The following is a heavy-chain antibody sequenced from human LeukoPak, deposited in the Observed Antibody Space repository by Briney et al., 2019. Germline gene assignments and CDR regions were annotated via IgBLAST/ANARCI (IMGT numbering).Heavy chain of an antibody. J-gene: IGHJ4*02. D-gene: IGHD1-26*01. CDR1: GYTFTGYY. Sequence: ASVKVSCKASGYTFTGYYMHWVRQAPGQGREWMGWINPNSGGTNNAQKLQGRVTMTRDTSISTAYMELSRLRSDDTAVYYCAREVGASDCFDSWGQGTLVTVSS. CDR2: INPNSGGT. V-gene: IGHV1-2*02. CDR3: AREVGASDCFDS.